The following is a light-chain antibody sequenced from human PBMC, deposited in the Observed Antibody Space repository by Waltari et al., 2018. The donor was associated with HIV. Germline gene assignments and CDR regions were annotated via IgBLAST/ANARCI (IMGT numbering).Light chain of an antibody. Sequence: SSELTQDPAVSVALGQTIRITCQGDSLRNYYDSWYQQKQGQAPVLVIYGKTNRHSGIPDRFSGSYSGNTASLTITGAQAEDEADYYCNSRDSSGNLVVFGGGTKVTVL. CDR3: NSRDSSGNLVV. CDR2: GKT. J-gene: IGLJ2*01. CDR1: SLRNYY. V-gene: IGLV3-19*01.